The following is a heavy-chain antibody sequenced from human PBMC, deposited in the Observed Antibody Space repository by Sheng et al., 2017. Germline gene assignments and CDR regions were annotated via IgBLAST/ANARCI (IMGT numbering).Heavy chain of an antibody. CDR2: ISGSGGST. CDR3: AKDRVWSGYYTVTGFDY. J-gene: IGHJ4*02. V-gene: IGHV3-23*01. CDR1: GFTFSSYA. D-gene: IGHD3-3*01. Sequence: EVQLLESGGGLVQPGGSLRLSCAASGFTFSSYAMSWVRQAPGKGLEWVSAISGSGGSTYYADSVKGRFTISRDNSKNTLYLQMNSLRAEDTAVYYCAKDRVWSGYYTVTGFDYWGQGTLVTVSS.